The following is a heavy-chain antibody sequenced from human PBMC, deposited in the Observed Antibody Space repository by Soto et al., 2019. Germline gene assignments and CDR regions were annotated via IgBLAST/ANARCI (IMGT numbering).Heavy chain of an antibody. Sequence: GGSLRLSCAASGFTFDDYAMHWVRQAPGKGLEWVSGISWNSGSIGYADSVKGRFTISRDNAKNPLYLQMNSLRAEDTALYYCAKDTAAMARNGGGWFDPWGQGTLVTLSS. V-gene: IGHV3-9*01. J-gene: IGHJ5*02. CDR3: AKDTAAMARNGGGWFDP. CDR1: GFTFDDYA. D-gene: IGHD2-2*01. CDR2: ISWNSGSI.